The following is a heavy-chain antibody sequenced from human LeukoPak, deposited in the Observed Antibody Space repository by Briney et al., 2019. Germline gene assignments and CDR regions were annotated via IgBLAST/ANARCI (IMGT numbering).Heavy chain of an antibody. J-gene: IGHJ4*02. Sequence: PSQTLSLTCTVSGGSISRGGYYWSWIRQHPGKGLEWIGYIYYSGSTYYNPSLKSRVTISVDTSKNQFSLKLSSVTAADTAVYYCARSLVREFRYFDYWGQGTLVTVSS. CDR1: GGSISRGGYY. CDR3: ARSLVREFRYFDY. D-gene: IGHD3-10*01. CDR2: IYYSGST. V-gene: IGHV4-31*03.